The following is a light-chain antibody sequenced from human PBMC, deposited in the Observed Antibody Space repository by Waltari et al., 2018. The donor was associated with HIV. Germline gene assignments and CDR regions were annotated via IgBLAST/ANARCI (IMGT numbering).Light chain of an antibody. CDR1: SSNIGSNT. CDR2: GTN. J-gene: IGLJ1*01. Sequence: QSVLTQPPSASGIPGQRVTISCSGSSSNIGSNTENWYQQLPGTAPRLLIFGTNRRASGFPDRFSGYRSGDYAYLAICGLQSEDEADYYCAAWHDYLRRYVFGAGTKVT. CDR3: AAWHDYLRRYV. V-gene: IGLV1-44*01.